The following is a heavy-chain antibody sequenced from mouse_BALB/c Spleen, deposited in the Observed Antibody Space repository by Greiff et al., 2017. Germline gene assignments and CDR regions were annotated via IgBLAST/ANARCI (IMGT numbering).Heavy chain of an antibody. Sequence: QVQLQQSGAELVRPGVSVKISCKGSGYTFTDYAMHWVKQSHAKSLEWIGVISTYYGDASYNQKFKGKATLTVDKSSSTAYMELRSLTSEYSAVYYCERAYDGYFDYWGQGTTLTVSS. D-gene: IGHD2-3*01. CDR2: ISTYYGDA. J-gene: IGHJ2*01. V-gene: IGHV1S137*01. CDR3: ERAYDGYFDY. CDR1: GYTFTDYA.